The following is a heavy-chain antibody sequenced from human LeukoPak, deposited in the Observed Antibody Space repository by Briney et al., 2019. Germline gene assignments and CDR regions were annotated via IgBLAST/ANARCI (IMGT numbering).Heavy chain of an antibody. CDR1: GFTFNTFN. V-gene: IGHV3-21*01. CDR2: ITSGGDYI. J-gene: IGHJ4*02. Sequence: PGGSLRLSCAASGFTFNTFNMNWVRQAPGEGLEWVSSITSGGDYIYYAGSVKGRFTTSRDNAKNSLSLQLNSLRVEDTAVYYCARGHYDVLAASYKWTPDYWGQGTLVTVSS. D-gene: IGHD3-9*01. CDR3: ARGHYDVLAASYKWTPDY.